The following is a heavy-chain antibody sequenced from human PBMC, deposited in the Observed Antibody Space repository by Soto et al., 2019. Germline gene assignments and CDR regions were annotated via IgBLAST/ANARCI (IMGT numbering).Heavy chain of an antibody. Sequence: PSETLSLTCAVYGGSFSVYYWSWIRQPPGKGLEWIGEINHSGSTNYNPSLKSRVTISVDTSKNQFSLKLSSVTAADTAVYYCASVRSIAAAGDYWGQGTLVTVSS. CDR1: GGSFSVYY. CDR2: INHSGST. V-gene: IGHV4-34*01. J-gene: IGHJ4*02. D-gene: IGHD6-13*01. CDR3: ASVRSIAAAGDY.